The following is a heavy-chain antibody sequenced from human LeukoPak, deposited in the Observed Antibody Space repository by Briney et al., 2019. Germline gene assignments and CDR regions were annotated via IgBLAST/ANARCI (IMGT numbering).Heavy chain of an antibody. D-gene: IGHD3-22*01. V-gene: IGHV3-7*01. Sequence: GGSLRLSCTASAFTFSRYWMSWVRQAPGKGLEWVANIKQDGSEKYYVDSVKGRFTISRDNAKNSLYLQMNSLRAEDTAVYYCARDLRDDGSGYSPYYYYYMDVWGEGTTVTVSS. J-gene: IGHJ6*03. CDR1: AFTFSRYW. CDR3: ARDLRDDGSGYSPYYYYYMDV. CDR2: IKQDGSEK.